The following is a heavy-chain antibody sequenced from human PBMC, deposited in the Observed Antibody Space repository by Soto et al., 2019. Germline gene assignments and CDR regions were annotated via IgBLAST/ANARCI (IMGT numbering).Heavy chain of an antibody. V-gene: IGHV1-8*01. D-gene: IGHD6-13*01. CDR2: MNPNSGNT. CDR1: GYTFTIYY. Sequence: ASVKVSCKASGYTFTIYYINWVRQATGQGREWMGWMNPNSGNTGYAQKFQGRVTMTRNTSISTAYMELSSLRSEDTAVYYCAGGAAAGLYWGQGTLVTVSS. CDR3: AGGAAAGLY. J-gene: IGHJ4*02.